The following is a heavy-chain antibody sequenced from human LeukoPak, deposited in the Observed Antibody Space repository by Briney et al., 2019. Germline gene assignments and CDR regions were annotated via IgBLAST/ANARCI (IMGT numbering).Heavy chain of an antibody. D-gene: IGHD6-13*01. CDR2: IIPIFGTA. J-gene: IGHJ4*02. Sequence: ASVTVSYKASGGTFSSYAISWVRQAPGQGLEWMGGIIPIFGTANYAQKFQGRVTITADESTSTAYMELSSLRSEDTAVYYCARSGYSSSWYDGGYWGQGTLVTVSS. CDR1: GGTFSSYA. CDR3: ARSGYSSSWYDGGY. V-gene: IGHV1-69*01.